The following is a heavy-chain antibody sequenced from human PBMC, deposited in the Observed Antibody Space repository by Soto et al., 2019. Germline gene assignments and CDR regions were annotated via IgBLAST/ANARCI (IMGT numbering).Heavy chain of an antibody. J-gene: IGHJ4*02. Sequence: QVQLVQSGAEVKKPGYSVKVSCKASGGTFSSYAHSWVRQAPGQGLEWMGGIIPIFGTANYAQKFQGRVTITADKSTSTAYMELSSLRSEDTAVYYCARGGKGVAGTFFRQWGQGTLVTVSS. CDR1: GGTFSSYA. CDR3: ARGGKGVAGTFFRQ. V-gene: IGHV1-69*06. CDR2: IIPIFGTA. D-gene: IGHD6-19*01.